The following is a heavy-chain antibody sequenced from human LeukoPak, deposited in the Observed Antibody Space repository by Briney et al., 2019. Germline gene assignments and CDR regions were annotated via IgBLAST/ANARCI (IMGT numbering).Heavy chain of an antibody. CDR2: IKQGGSEK. V-gene: IGHV3-7*01. Sequence: GGSLRLSCAASGFTFSSYWMSWVRQAPGKGLEWVANIKQGGSEKYYVDSVKGRFTISRDNAKNSLYLQMNSLRAEDPAMYYCARDSAGNDYWGQGTLVTVSS. CDR3: ARDSAGNDY. D-gene: IGHD6-13*01. J-gene: IGHJ4*01. CDR1: GFTFSSYW.